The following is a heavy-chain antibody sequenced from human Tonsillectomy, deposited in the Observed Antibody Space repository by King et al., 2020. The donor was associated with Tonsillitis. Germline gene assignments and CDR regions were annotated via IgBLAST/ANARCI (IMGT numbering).Heavy chain of an antibody. D-gene: IGHD2-15*01. J-gene: IGHJ6*03. Sequence: QLVQSGADVKKPGASVKVSCRTSGYTFTSYYIHWVRQAPGQGLAWLGMIDPTDGSTTYAQIFQGRVTMTRDTSTSTMYMELSSLRSEDTAVYYCAREVRRFSFYFYMDVWGQGTTVTVSS. CDR3: AREVRRFSFYFYMDV. V-gene: IGHV1-46*03. CDR2: IDPTDGST. CDR1: GYTFTSYY.